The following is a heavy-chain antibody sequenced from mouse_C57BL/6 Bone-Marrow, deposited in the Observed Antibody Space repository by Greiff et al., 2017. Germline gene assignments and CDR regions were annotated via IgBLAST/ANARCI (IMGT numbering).Heavy chain of an antibody. V-gene: IGHV1-54*01. CDR1: GYAFTNYL. D-gene: IGHD1-1*01. J-gene: IGHJ1*03. Sequence: VQLQESGAELVRPGTSVKVSCKASGYAFTNYLIEWVKQRPGQGLEWIGVINPGSGGTNYNEKFKGKATLTADKSSSTAYMQLSSLTSEDSAVYICASPFITTGGDFDVWGTETTVTVSS. CDR2: INPGSGGT. CDR3: ASPFITTGGDFDV.